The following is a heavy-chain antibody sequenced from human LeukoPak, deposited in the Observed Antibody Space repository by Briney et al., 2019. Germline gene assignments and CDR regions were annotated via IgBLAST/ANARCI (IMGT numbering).Heavy chain of an antibody. D-gene: IGHD3-10*01. Sequence: PGGSLRLSCAASGFTFDDYAMHWVRQAPGKGLEWVSGISWKSGSIGYADSVKGRFTISRDNAKNSLYLQMNSLRAEDTALYYCAKDKTYGSGSAKALFDYWGQGTLVTVSS. J-gene: IGHJ4*02. CDR1: GFTFDDYA. CDR3: AKDKTYGSGSAKALFDY. V-gene: IGHV3-9*01. CDR2: ISWKSGSI.